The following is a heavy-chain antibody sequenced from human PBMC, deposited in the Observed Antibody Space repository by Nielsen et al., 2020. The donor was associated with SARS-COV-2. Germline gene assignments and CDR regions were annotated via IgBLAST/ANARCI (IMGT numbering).Heavy chain of an antibody. CDR2: VSSSGGST. D-gene: IGHD3-10*01. CDR1: GFTFNIYA. V-gene: IGHV3-23*01. J-gene: IGHJ3*01. Sequence: GESLKISCAASGFTFNIYAMAWVRRAPGRGLQWVTGVSSSGGSTYYTDSVKGRFTISRDNSKNTLYLEMHSLRVEDTAVYYCAKDGVVRGDALDLWCQGTMVTVSS. CDR3: AKDGVVRGDALDL.